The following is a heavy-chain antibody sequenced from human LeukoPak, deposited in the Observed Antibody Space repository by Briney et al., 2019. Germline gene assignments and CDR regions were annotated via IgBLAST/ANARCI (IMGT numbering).Heavy chain of an antibody. J-gene: IGHJ4*02. V-gene: IGHV4-59*08. CDR3: ARHSGSSPHYFNY. CDR2: IYYSGST. CDR1: GGSISSYY. D-gene: IGHD1-26*01. Sequence: SETLSLTCTVSGGSISSYYWSWLRQPPGKGLEWLGFIYYSGSTHYKSSLKSRVTISVDTSKNQFSLRLSSVTAADAAVYYCARHSGSSPHYFNYWGQGTLVTVSS.